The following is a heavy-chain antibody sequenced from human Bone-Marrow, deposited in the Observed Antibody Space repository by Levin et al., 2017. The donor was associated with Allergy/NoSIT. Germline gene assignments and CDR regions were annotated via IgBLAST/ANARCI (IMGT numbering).Heavy chain of an antibody. D-gene: IGHD2-2*02. V-gene: IGHV1-2*02. J-gene: IGHJ4*02. CDR2: INPNSGGT. CDR3: ARIPHCSSTSCYKGAHMSGYGDYDDY. CDR1: GYTFTGYY. Sequence: GESLKISCKASGYTFTGYYMHWVRQAPGQGLEWMGWINPNSGGTNYAQKFQGRVTMTRDTSISTAYMELSRLRSDDTAVYYCARIPHCSSTSCYKGAHMSGYGDYDDYWGQGTLVTVSS.